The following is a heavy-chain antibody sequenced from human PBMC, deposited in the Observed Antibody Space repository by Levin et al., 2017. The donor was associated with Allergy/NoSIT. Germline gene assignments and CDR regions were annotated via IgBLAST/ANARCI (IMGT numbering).Heavy chain of an antibody. Sequence: ASVKVSCKASGYTFTSHGMNWVRQAPGQGLEWMGWINTNTGNPTYAQGFTGRFVFSLDTSVSTAYLQISSLKAEDTAVYYCARDSSGWYSPYYFDYWGQGTLVTVSS. D-gene: IGHD6-19*01. J-gene: IGHJ4*02. CDR3: ARDSSGWYSPYYFDY. V-gene: IGHV7-4-1*02. CDR1: GYTFTSHG. CDR2: INTNTGNP.